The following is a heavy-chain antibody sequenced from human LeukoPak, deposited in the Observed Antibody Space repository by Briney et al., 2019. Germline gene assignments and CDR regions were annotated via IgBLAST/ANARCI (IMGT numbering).Heavy chain of an antibody. CDR2: IWSDGSNK. V-gene: IGHV3-33*01. J-gene: IGHJ6*02. CDR3: ARDILTGYSYGMDV. D-gene: IGHD3-9*01. CDR1: GFTFRTYG. Sequence: SGGSLKLSCAASGFTFRTYGMHWVRQAPGKGLEWVAIIWSDGSNKYYADSVKGRFTISRDNSKNTLYLQMNSLRAEDTAVYYRARDILTGYSYGMDVWGQGTTVTVSS.